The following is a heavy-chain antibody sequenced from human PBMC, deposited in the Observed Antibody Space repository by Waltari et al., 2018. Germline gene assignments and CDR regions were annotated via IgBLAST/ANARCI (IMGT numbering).Heavy chain of an antibody. CDR1: GFTFSSYW. CDR3: ARDRRTTVTTWGLDY. J-gene: IGHJ4*02. Sequence: EVQLVESGGGLVQPGGSLRLSCAASGFTFSSYWMSWVRQAPGKGLEWVANIKQDGSEKYYVDSVKGRFTISRDNAKNSLYLQMNSLRAEDTAVYYCARDRRTTVTTWGLDYWGQGTLVTVSS. D-gene: IGHD4-17*01. CDR2: IKQDGSEK. V-gene: IGHV3-7*01.